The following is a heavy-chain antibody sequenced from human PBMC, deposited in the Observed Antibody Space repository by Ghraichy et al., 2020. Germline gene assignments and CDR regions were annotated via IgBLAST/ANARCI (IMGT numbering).Heavy chain of an antibody. CDR2: INSDGSST. J-gene: IGHJ4*02. Sequence: GGSLRLSCAASGFTFSSYWMHWVRQAPGKGLVWVSRINSDGSSTSYADSVKGRFTISRDNAKNTLYLQMNSLRAEDTAVYYCARENTVTPFDYWGQGTLVTVSS. D-gene: IGHD4-17*01. CDR3: ARENTVTPFDY. CDR1: GFTFSSYW. V-gene: IGHV3-74*01.